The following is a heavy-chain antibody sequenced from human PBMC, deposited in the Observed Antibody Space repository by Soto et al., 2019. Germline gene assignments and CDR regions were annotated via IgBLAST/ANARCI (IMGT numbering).Heavy chain of an antibody. CDR2: IIPIFGTA. CDR3: GGDILTGYFSKRDYYGMDV. D-gene: IGHD3-9*01. CDR1: GGTFSSYA. V-gene: IGHV1-69*06. Sequence: QVQLVQSGAEVKKPGSSVKVSCKASGGTFSSYAISWVRQAPGQGLEWMGGIIPIFGTANYAQKFQGRVTITADKSTSTAYMELSSPRSEDTAVYYCGGDILTGYFSKRDYYGMDVWGQGTTVTVSS. J-gene: IGHJ6*02.